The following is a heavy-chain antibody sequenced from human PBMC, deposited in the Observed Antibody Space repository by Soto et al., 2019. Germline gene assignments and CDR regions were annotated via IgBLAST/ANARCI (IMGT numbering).Heavy chain of an antibody. J-gene: IGHJ4*02. CDR2: IYYSGST. CDR3: ARDRGIAAGFDY. Sequence: PWETLSLTCTVSGGSISSSSYYWGWIRQPPGKGLEWIGSIYYSGSTNYNPSLKSRVTISVDTSKNQFSLKLSSVTAADTAVYYCARDRGIAAGFDYWGQGTLVTVSS. CDR1: GGSISSSSYY. V-gene: IGHV4-39*07. D-gene: IGHD6-13*01.